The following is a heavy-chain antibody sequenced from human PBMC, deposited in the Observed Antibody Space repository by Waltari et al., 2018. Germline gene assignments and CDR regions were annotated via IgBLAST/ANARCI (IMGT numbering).Heavy chain of an antibody. CDR1: GFTFSSYW. J-gene: IGHJ4*02. Sequence: EVQLVESGGGLVQPGGSLRLSCAASGFTFSSYWMTWVRQAPGKWLEGGANRKHDGSEKYYVDSVKGRFTISRDNAKNSLFLQMNSLRAEDTAVYYCAREGGNYGYWGQGTLVTVSS. V-gene: IGHV3-7*04. CDR3: AREGGNYGY. CDR2: RKHDGSEK. D-gene: IGHD1-26*01.